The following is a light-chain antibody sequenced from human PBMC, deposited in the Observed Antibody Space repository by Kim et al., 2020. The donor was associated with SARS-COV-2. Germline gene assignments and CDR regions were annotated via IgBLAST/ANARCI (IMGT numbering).Light chain of an antibody. Sequence: DIQMTQSPSTLSASVGDRVTITCRASQSISDWLAWYQQKAGKAPKLLIYKAFSLEGGVPSRFSGSGSGTEFTLTISSLQPDDFATYYCQQYSRYSLTFGGGTKLEI. V-gene: IGKV1-5*03. CDR1: QSISDW. CDR3: QQYSRYSLT. J-gene: IGKJ4*01. CDR2: KAF.